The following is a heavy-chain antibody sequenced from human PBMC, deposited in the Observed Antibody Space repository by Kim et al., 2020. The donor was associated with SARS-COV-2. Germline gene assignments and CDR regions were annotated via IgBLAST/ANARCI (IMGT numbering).Heavy chain of an antibody. D-gene: IGHD3-10*01. J-gene: IGHJ4*02. CDR3: AKDTQYGSGSSNY. Sequence: GGSLRLSCAASGFTFSSYGMHWVRQAPGKGLEWVAVIWYDGSNKYYADSVKGRFTISRDNSKNTLYLQMNSLRAEDTAVYYCAKDTQYGSGSSNYWGQGTLVTVSS. CDR2: IWYDGSNK. CDR1: GFTFSSYG. V-gene: IGHV3-33*06.